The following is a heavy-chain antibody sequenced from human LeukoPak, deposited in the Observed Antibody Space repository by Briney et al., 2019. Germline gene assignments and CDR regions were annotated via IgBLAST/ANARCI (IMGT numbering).Heavy chain of an antibody. CDR3: ARTSMIVVAFDI. CDR1: GYTFTSYY. D-gene: IGHD3-22*01. Sequence: ASVKVSCKASGYTFTSYYMHWVRQAPGHGLEWMGWISAYNGNTNYAQKLQGRVTMTTDTSTSTAYMELRSLRSDDTAVYYCARTSMIVVAFDIWGQGTMVTVSS. CDR2: ISAYNGNT. J-gene: IGHJ3*02. V-gene: IGHV1-18*04.